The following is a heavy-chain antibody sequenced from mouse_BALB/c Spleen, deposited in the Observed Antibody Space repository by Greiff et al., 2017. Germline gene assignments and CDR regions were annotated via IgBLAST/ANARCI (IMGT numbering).Heavy chain of an antibody. CDR2: INSNGGST. CDR1: GFTFSSYG. D-gene: IGHD2-1*01. CDR3: ARDGNYGGFAD. Sequence: EVHLVESGGGLVQPGGSLKLSCAASGFTFSSYGMSWVRQTPDKRLELVATINSNGGSTYYPDSVKGRFTISRDNAKNTLYLQMSSLKSEDTAMYYCARDGNYGGFADWGQGTLVTVSA. J-gene: IGHJ3*01. V-gene: IGHV5-6-3*01.